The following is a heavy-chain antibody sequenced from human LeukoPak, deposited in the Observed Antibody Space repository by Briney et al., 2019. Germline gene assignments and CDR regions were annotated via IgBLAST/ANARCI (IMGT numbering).Heavy chain of an antibody. CDR3: ARHRYYDSSGSPIYYYYGMDV. Sequence: GESLKISCKGSGYSFTSYWIGWVRQMPGKGLEWMGIIYPGDSDTRYSPSFQGQVTISADKSISTAYLQWSSLKASDTAMYYYARHRYYDSSGSPIYYYYGMDVWGQGTTVTVSS. CDR1: GYSFTSYW. J-gene: IGHJ6*02. D-gene: IGHD3-22*01. V-gene: IGHV5-51*01. CDR2: IYPGDSDT.